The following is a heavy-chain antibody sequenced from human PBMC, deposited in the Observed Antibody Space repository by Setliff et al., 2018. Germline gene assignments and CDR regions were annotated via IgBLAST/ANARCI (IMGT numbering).Heavy chain of an antibody. D-gene: IGHD1-1*01. V-gene: IGHV1-2*02. J-gene: IGHJ6*03. CDR2: INPNNGGT. CDR3: ARSPTRTTGSHYLGYYYYYMDF. Sequence: ASVKVSCKASQYTFTAYYLHWVRQAPGQGLEWMGWINPNNGGTKYAQKFQGRVTMTRDTSISTGYMELSRLRYDDTAVYYCARSPTRTTGSHYLGYYYYYMDFWGKGRWSPSP. CDR1: QYTFTAYY.